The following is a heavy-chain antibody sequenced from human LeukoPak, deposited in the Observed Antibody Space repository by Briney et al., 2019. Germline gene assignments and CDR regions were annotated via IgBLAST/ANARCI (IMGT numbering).Heavy chain of an antibody. J-gene: IGHJ5*02. CDR3: ARADRLHGGPYLIGP. Sequence: GASVKVSRKTSGYSFTDYYMHWVRQAPGQGLEWMGWINPNSGGTSSAQKFQGRVTMTRDTSITTVYMEVRWLTSDDTAIYYCARADRLHGGPYLIGPWGLGTLVTVSS. CDR1: GYSFTDYY. CDR2: INPNSGGT. V-gene: IGHV1-2*02. D-gene: IGHD2-21*01.